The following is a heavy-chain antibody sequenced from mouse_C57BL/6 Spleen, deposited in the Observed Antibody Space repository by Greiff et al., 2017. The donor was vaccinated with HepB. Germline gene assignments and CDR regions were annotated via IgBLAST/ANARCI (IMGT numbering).Heavy chain of an antibody. CDR3: ARFWDVGYYFDY. V-gene: IGHV1-42*01. CDR1: GYSFTGYY. Sequence: VQLQQSGPELVKPGASVKISCKASGYSFTGYYMNWVKQSPEKSLEWIGEINPSTGGTTYNQKFKAKATLTVDKSSSTAYMQLKSLTSEDSAVYYCARFWDVGYYFDYWGQGTTLTVSS. J-gene: IGHJ2*01. CDR2: INPSTGGT. D-gene: IGHD4-1*01.